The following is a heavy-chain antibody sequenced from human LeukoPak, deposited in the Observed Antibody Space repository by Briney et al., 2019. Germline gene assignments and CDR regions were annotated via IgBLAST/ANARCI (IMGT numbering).Heavy chain of an antibody. J-gene: IGHJ3*02. CDR2: IYPGDSDT. Sequence: KVGESLKISCKGSGYSFTSYWIGWVRQMPGKGLEWMGIIYPGDSDTRYSPSFQGQVTISADKSISTAYLQWSSLKASDTAMYYCARHSQPILEWLFGRENDAFDIWGQGTMVTVSS. D-gene: IGHD3-3*01. V-gene: IGHV5-51*01. CDR3: ARHSQPILEWLFGRENDAFDI. CDR1: GYSFTSYW.